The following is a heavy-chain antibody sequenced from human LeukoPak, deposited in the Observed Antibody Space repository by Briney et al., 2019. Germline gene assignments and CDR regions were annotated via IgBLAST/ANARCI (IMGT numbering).Heavy chain of an antibody. D-gene: IGHD5-18*01. CDR1: GFTFRTYW. V-gene: IGHV3-23*01. CDR3: AKGYTYGYVDFYGLDV. J-gene: IGHJ6*02. Sequence: PGGSLRLSCAASGFTFRTYWMSWVRQAPGKGLEWVSAISGSGGSTYYADSVKGRFTLSRDNSKNTLYLQMNSLRAEDTAVYYCAKGYTYGYVDFYGLDVWGQGTTVTVSS. CDR2: ISGSGGST.